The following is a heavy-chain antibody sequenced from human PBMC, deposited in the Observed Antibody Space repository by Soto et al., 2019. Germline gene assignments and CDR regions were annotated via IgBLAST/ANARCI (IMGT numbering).Heavy chain of an antibody. CDR3: ARHRGRSDTAMVTVFDY. J-gene: IGHJ4*02. V-gene: IGHV4-39*01. D-gene: IGHD5-18*01. Sequence: SETLSLTCTVSGGSISSSSYYWGWIRQPPGKGLEWIGSIYYSGSTYYNPSLKSRVTISVDTSKNQFSLKLSSVTAADTAVYYCARHRGRSDTAMVTVFDYWGQGTLVTVSS. CDR2: IYYSGST. CDR1: GGSISSSSYY.